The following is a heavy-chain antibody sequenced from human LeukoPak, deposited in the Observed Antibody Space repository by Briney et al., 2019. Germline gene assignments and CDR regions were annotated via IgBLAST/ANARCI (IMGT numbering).Heavy chain of an antibody. V-gene: IGHV4-39*01. CDR2: IYYSGST. CDR3: ARGGGYCSSTSCYAFDY. J-gene: IGHJ4*02. D-gene: IGHD2-2*01. CDR1: GGSISSYY. Sequence: ETLSLTCTVSGGSISSYYWGWIRQPPGKGLEWIGSIYYSGSTYYNPSLKSRVTISVDTSKNQFSLKLSSVTAADTAVYYCARGGGYCSSTSCYAFDYWGQGTLVTVSS.